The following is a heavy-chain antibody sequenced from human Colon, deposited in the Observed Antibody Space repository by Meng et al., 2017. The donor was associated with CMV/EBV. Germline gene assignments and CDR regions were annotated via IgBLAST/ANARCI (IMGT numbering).Heavy chain of an antibody. CDR2: IKSKADGGTT. V-gene: IGHV3-15*01. CDR1: GFTFNNAW. D-gene: IGHD2-2*02. J-gene: IGHJ4*02. CDR3: ARYCSSTTCYRPG. Sequence: GESLKISCAAPGFTFNNAWMNWVRQAPGKGLEWVGRIKSKADGGTTDHAAPVKGRFTISRDDSKNTLFLQMNSLKTEDTAVYYCARYCSSTTCYRPGWGQGTLVTVSS.